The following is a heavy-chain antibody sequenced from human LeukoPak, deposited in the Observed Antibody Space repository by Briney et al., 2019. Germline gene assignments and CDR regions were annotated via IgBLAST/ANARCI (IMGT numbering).Heavy chain of an antibody. CDR2: IKQDGSEK. CDR1: GFTFSTYW. CDR3: TREAAAGIDY. V-gene: IGHV3-7*01. Sequence: GGSLRLSCAASGFTFSTYWMSWVRQAPGKRLEWVANIKQDGSEKYYLDSVKGRFTISRDNAKNSLYLQMNSLRAEDTAVYFWTREAAAGIDYWGQGTLVTVSS. J-gene: IGHJ4*02. D-gene: IGHD6-13*01.